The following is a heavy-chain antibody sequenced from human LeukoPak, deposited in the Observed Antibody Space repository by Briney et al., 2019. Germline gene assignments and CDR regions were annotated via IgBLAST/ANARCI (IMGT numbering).Heavy chain of an antibody. CDR3: AKDPGGSYYSDAFDI. CDR2: ISASGGTT. Sequence: PGGSLRLSCVASGFTFNDYAMSWVRHVPGKGFDWVSTISASGGTTSYADSVRGRFTISRDNSKNTLYLQMISLRAEDTAVYYCAKDPGGSYYSDAFDIWGQGTMVTVSS. D-gene: IGHD1-26*01. J-gene: IGHJ3*02. V-gene: IGHV3-23*01. CDR1: GFTFNDYA.